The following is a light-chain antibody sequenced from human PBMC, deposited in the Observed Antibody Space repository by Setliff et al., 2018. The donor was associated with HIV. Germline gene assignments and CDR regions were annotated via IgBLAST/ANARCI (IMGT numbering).Light chain of an antibody. CDR2: EVS. J-gene: IGLJ1*01. CDR1: SSDVGGYNY. CDR3: SSYTSSSTFYV. V-gene: IGLV2-14*01. Sequence: QSVLTQPASESGSPGQSITISCTGTSSDVGGYNYVSWYQQHPGKAPKLMIYEVSNRPSGVSNRFSGSKSGNTASLTISGLQAEDEADYYCSSYTSSSTFYVFGTGTKVTV.